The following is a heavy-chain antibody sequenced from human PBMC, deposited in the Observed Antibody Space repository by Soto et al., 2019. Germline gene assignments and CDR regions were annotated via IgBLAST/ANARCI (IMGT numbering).Heavy chain of an antibody. CDR1: GYTFTSYG. V-gene: IGHV1-18*04. CDR2: ISAYNGNT. D-gene: IGHD6-19*01. J-gene: IGHJ4*02. Sequence: ASVKVSCKASGYTFTSYGISWVRQAPGQGLEWMGWISAYNGNTNYAQKLRGRVTMTTDTSTSTAYMELRSLRSDDTAVYYCARDQWYSSGWYFDYWGQGTLVTVSS. CDR3: ARDQWYSSGWYFDY.